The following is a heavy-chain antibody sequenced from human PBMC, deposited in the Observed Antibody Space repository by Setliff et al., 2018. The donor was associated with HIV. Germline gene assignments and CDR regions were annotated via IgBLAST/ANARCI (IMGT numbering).Heavy chain of an antibody. V-gene: IGHV1-24*01. J-gene: IGHJ4*02. Sequence: ASVKVSCNVSGYSLTEFPMHWVRQAPGKGLEWMGGFDPEDGETIHAQNFQGRVTMTEDTSTDTAYLELSGLRSEDTAVYYCTTGVRVFRYTSGWTSYSFFDSWGQGTLVTVSS. D-gene: IGHD6-25*01. CDR1: GYSLTEFP. CDR3: TTGVRVFRYTSGWTSYSFFDS. CDR2: FDPEDGET.